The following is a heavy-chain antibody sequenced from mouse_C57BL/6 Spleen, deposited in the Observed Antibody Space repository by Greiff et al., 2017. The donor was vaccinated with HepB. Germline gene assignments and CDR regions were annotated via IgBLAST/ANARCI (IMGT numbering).Heavy chain of an antibody. Sequence: VMLVESGAELAKPGASVKLSCKASGYTFTSYWMHWVKQRPGQGLEWIGYINPSSGYTKYNQKFKDKATLTADKSSSTAYMQLSSLTSEDSTVYYCARFSDWYFDVWGTGTTVTVSS. CDR1: GYTFTSYW. CDR2: INPSSGYT. J-gene: IGHJ1*03. CDR3: ARFSDWYFDV. V-gene: IGHV1-7*01.